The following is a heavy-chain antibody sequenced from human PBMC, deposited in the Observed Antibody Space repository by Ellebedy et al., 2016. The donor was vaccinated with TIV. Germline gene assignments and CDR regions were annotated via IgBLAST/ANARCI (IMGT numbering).Heavy chain of an antibody. CDR1: GFTFDDYT. J-gene: IGHJ4*02. CDR2: ISWDGGST. D-gene: IGHD4-17*01. CDR3: AKGVYGDSGGVEY. Sequence: PGGSLRLSCAASGFTFDDYTMHWVRQTPGKGLEWVSLISWDGGSTYYADSVKGRFTISRDNSKNSLYLQMNSLRTEDTALYYCAKGVYGDSGGVEYWGQGTLVTVSS. V-gene: IGHV3-43*01.